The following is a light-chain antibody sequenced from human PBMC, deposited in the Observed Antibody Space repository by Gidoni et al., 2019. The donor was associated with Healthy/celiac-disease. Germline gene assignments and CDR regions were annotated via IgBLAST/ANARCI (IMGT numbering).Light chain of an antibody. CDR2: DTT. V-gene: IGLV1-40*01. CDR3: QSYDTRLSARV. J-gene: IGLJ3*02. CDR1: SSNIGAGYF. Sequence: HSVLTQPPSVSGPPRLRVTISCTGSSSNIGAGYFVHWFQQLPGTAPKLLIYDTTDRPSGVPDRFSGSQSGTSASLAISGLQAEDEADYYCQSYDTRLSARVFGGGTKLTVL.